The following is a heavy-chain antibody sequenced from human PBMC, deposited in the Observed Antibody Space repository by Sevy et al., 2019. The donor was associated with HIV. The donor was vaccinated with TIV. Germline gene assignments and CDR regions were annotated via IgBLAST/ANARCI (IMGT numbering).Heavy chain of an antibody. D-gene: IGHD2-8*01. Sequence: ASVKVSCKASGGTFSSYAISWVRQASGQGLEWMGGIIPIFGTANYAQKFQGRVTITADESTSTAYMELSSLRSEDTAVYYCARGGYCTNGVCYRGDESFDYWGQGTLVTVSS. CDR2: IIPIFGTA. CDR1: GGTFSSYA. CDR3: ARGGYCTNGVCYRGDESFDY. J-gene: IGHJ4*02. V-gene: IGHV1-69*13.